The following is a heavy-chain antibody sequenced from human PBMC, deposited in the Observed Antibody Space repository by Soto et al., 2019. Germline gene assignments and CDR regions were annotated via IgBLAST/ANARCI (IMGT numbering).Heavy chain of an antibody. V-gene: IGHV4-39*01. Sequence: QLQLQESGPGLVKPSETLSLTCTVSGGSISSSSYYWGWIRQPPGKGLEWIGSIYYSGSTYYNPSLKSRVSISVDPSKNQFSLKLSSVTAADTAVYYCARQASYYGSGSYLLDPWGQGTLVTVSS. CDR3: ARQASYYGSGSYLLDP. CDR1: GGSISSSSYY. CDR2: IYYSGST. J-gene: IGHJ5*02. D-gene: IGHD3-10*01.